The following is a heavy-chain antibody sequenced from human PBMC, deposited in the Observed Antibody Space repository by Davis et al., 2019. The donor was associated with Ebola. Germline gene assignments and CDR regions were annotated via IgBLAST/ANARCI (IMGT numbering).Heavy chain of an antibody. CDR2: IYYSGST. CDR1: GGSISSSSYY. D-gene: IGHD4-17*01. CDR3: ASQKLYYGDYVLYWFDP. V-gene: IGHV4-39*01. J-gene: IGHJ5*02. Sequence: PSETLSLTCTVSGGSISSSSYYWGWIRQPPGKGLEWIGSIYYSGSTYYNPSLKSRVTISVDTSKNQFSLKLSSVTAADTAVYYCASQKLYYGDYVLYWFDPWGQGTLVTVSS.